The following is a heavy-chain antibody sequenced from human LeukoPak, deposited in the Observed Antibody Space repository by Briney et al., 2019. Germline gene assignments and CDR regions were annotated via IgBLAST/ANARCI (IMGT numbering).Heavy chain of an antibody. CDR1: GGSISSYY. V-gene: IGHV4-59*12. J-gene: IGHJ3*02. CDR2: IYYSGST. Sequence: ASETLSLTCTVSGGSISSYYWSWIRQPPGKGLEWIGYIYYSGSTNYNPSLKSRVTISVDTSKNQFSLKLSSVTAADTAVYYCAREPYMGGGSPPGAFDIWGQGTMVTVSS. CDR3: AREPYMGGGSPPGAFDI. D-gene: IGHD3-16*01.